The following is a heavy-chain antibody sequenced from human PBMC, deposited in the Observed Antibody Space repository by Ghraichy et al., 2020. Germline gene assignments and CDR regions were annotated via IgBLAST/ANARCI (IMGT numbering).Heavy chain of an antibody. CDR1: GGAITSSNYY. CDR3: AGSFAVIRYFQL. D-gene: IGHD4-23*01. Sequence: SETLSLTCTVSGGAITSSNYYWGFIRQSPGKGLEWIGSLHHSGSTYYNPSLVSRVTISGDTSRNQFSLRLTSATAADTAVYYCAGSFAVIRYFQLWGRGTLVTVSS. V-gene: IGHV4-39*01. J-gene: IGHJ2*01. CDR2: LHHSGST.